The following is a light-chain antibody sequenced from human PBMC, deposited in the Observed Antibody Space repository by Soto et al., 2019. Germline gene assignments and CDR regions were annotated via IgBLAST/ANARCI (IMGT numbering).Light chain of an antibody. J-gene: IGLJ2*01. CDR1: NVGSRS. CDR3: QVWEATGDQVV. V-gene: IGLV3-21*01. Sequence: SYELTQPTSVSVAPGETARISCGGNNVGSRSVHWYQQKPGQAPFLVIYYDSDRPSGIPERFSGSNSGNTATLIISRGEAGDEADYYCQVWEATGDQVVFGGGTKLTVL. CDR2: YDS.